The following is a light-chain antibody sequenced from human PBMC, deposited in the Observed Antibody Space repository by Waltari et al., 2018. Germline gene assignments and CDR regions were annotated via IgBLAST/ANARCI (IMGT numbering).Light chain of an antibody. V-gene: IGKV3-15*01. J-gene: IGKJ2*01. CDR2: DAS. CDR1: QSVSSN. CDR3: QQYNNWPPYT. Sequence: EIVMTQSPATLSVSPGERATLSCRASQSVSSNLAWYQQKPGQPLRLLIFDASRSATGIPARFSGSGSGTEFTLTISSLQSEDFAVYYCQQYNNWPPYTFGQGTKLDIK.